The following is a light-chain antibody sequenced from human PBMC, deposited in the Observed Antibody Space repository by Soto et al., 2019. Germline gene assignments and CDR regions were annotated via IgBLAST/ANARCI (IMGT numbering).Light chain of an antibody. V-gene: IGKV3-20*01. CDR1: QGVSSSY. CDR3: QQFGRSPPSWT. Sequence: EIVLTQSPGTLSLSPGERATLSCRASQGVSSSYLAWYQQKPGQPPRLVISEASTRATGIPDRFSGSGSGTDFTLTISSLEPEDFAVYYCQQFGRSPPSWTFGQGTKVEI. CDR2: EAS. J-gene: IGKJ1*01.